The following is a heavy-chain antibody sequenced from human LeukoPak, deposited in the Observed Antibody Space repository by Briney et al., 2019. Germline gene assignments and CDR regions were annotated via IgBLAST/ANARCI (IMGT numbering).Heavy chain of an antibody. CDR3: ARRGMGTFFDP. D-gene: IGHD5-24*01. V-gene: IGHV3-30*04. CDR2: ISHDGNTK. CDR1: GFSFPNLA. J-gene: IGHJ5*02. Sequence: GGSLRLSCATSGFSFPNLAFHWVRQAPGKGLECVSLISHDGNTKKYADSVKGRFIISRDNSKNTLYLQMNSLRAEDTAVYYCARRGMGTFFDPWGQGTLVTVSS.